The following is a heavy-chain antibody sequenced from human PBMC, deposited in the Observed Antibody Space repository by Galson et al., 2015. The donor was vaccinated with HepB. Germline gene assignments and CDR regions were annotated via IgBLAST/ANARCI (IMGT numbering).Heavy chain of an antibody. Sequence: SLRLSCAASRYTFSDYYMTWIRQAPGKGLEWVSYISSSSSFANYADSVKGRFTISRDNAKNTLYLQMNSLKTEDTAVYYCTTDRAGADFWSGYYKGGNWFDPWGQGTLVTVSS. CDR3: TTDRAGADFWSGYYKGGNWFDP. CDR2: ISSSSSFA. CDR1: RYTFSDYY. V-gene: IGHV3-11*05. D-gene: IGHD3-3*01. J-gene: IGHJ5*02.